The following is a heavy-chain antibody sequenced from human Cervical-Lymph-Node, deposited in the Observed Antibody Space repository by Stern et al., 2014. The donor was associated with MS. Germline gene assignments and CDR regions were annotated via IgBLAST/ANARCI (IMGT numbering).Heavy chain of an antibody. CDR1: GFSLSTSGLG. CDR2: IYWDADK. J-gene: IGHJ4*02. D-gene: IGHD4/OR15-4a*01. V-gene: IGHV2-5*02. Sequence: QVTLRESGPTLVKPTQTLTLTCTFSGFSLSTSGLGVGWIRQPPGKALEWLALIYWDADKRSSPSLKSRLTITKDTSKTQVVLTMTNMDPVDTATYYCARAALTMPWNYWGQGTLVTVSS. CDR3: ARAALTMPWNY.